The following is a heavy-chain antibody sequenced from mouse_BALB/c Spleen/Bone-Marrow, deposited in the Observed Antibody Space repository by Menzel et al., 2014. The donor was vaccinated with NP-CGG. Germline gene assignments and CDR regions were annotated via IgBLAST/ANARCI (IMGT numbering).Heavy chain of an antibody. D-gene: IGHD2-2*01. CDR1: GYTFRNYW. V-gene: IGHV1-9*01. J-gene: IGHJ3*01. CDR2: ILPGSYST. Sequence: QVQLQQSGAELMRPGASVKISCKATGYTFRNYWIEWVKQRPGHGLEWIGGILPGSYSTNYNEKLKGEATFTADTSSNTAYKQLSSLTSEDSAVYYCARRGGYPWFAYWGQGTLVTVSA. CDR3: ARRGGYPWFAY.